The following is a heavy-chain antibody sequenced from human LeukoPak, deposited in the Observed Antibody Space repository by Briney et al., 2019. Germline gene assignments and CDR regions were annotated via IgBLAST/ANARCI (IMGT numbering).Heavy chain of an antibody. J-gene: IGHJ4*02. CDR3: ARGNPLLMITFGGLFDY. CDR2: ISSSSTYI. Sequence: GGSLRLSCAASGFTFSSYSMNWVRQAPGKGLEWVSSISSSSTYIYYADSVKGRFTISRDNAKNSLYLQMNSLRPDDTAVYYCARGNPLLMITFGGLFDYWGQGTLVTVSS. CDR1: GFTFSSYS. D-gene: IGHD3-16*01. V-gene: IGHV3-21*04.